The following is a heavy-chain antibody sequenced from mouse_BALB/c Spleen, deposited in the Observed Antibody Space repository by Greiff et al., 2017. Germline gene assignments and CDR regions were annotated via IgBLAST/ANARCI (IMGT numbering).Heavy chain of an antibody. J-gene: IGHJ3*01. CDR2: INPSNGRT. Sequence: VQLKQPGAELVKPGASVKLSCKASGYTFTSYWMHWVKQRPGQGLEWIGEINPSNGRTNYNEKFKSKATLTVDKSSSTAYMQLSSLTSEDSAVYYCASWSPITTASFAYWGQGTLVTVSA. V-gene: IGHV1S81*02. D-gene: IGHD1-2*01. CDR3: ASWSPITTASFAY. CDR1: GYTFTSYW.